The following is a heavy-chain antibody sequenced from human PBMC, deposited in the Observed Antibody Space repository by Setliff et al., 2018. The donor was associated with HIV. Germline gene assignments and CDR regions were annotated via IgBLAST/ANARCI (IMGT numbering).Heavy chain of an antibody. CDR3: TRDKEYAFDI. CDR1: GFTFSTYA. CDR2: IRSKAYGGTT. V-gene: IGHV3-49*04. J-gene: IGHJ3*02. Sequence: PGGSLRLSCAVSGFTFSTYAMSWVRQAPGKGLEWVGFIRSKAYGGTTEYAASVKDRFTVSRDDSKSIAYLQINSLKTEDTAVYYCTRDKEYAFDIWGQGTMVTVSS.